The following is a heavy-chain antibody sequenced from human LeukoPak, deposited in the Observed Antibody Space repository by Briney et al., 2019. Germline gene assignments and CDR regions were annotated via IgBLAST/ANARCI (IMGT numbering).Heavy chain of an antibody. J-gene: IGHJ2*01. CDR2: IYYSGST. CDR3: ARTLCCGGDCYWYFDL. D-gene: IGHD2-21*02. CDR1: GGSISSSSYY. V-gene: IGHV4-39*07. Sequence: PSETLSLTCTVSGGSISSSSYYWGWIRQPPGKGLEWIGSIYYSGSTYYNPSLKSRVTISVDTSKNQFSLKLSSVTAADTAVYYCARTLCCGGDCYWYFDLWGRGTLVTVSA.